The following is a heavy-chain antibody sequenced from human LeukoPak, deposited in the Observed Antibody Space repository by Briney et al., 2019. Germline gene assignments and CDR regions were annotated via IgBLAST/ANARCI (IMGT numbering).Heavy chain of an antibody. J-gene: IGHJ4*02. CDR2: ISVYNGNT. Sequence: VASVKVSCKASGYTFSTYRIIWVRQAPGQGLEWMGWISVYNGNTNYAQKLQGRVTMTTDTSTSTAYMELRSLRSDDTALYYCERGSSGWSFDYWGQGTLVTVSS. CDR3: ERGSSGWSFDY. D-gene: IGHD6-13*01. V-gene: IGHV1-18*01. CDR1: GYTFSTYR.